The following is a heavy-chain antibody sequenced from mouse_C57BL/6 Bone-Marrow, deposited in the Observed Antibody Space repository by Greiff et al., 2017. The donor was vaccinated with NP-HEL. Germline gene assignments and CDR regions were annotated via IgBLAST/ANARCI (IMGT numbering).Heavy chain of an antibody. V-gene: IGHV1-82*01. Sequence: QVQLQQSGPELVKPGASVKISCKASGYAFSSSWMNWVKQRPGKGLEWIGRIYPGDGDTNYNGKFNGNATLTADKSSRTADMQLSSPTSEDSVVSFCARIEGSFAYWGQGTLVTVSA. J-gene: IGHJ3*01. CDR1: GYAFSSSW. D-gene: IGHD3-3*01. CDR2: IYPGDGDT. CDR3: ARIEGSFAY.